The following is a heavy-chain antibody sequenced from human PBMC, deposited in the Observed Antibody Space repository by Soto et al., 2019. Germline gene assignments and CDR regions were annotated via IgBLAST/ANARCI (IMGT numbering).Heavy chain of an antibody. CDR3: AKGDNLGPKTGYAFDP. V-gene: IGHV6-1*01. CDR2: TYSRSKWYN. J-gene: IGHJ5*02. D-gene: IGHD5-12*01. Sequence: SQTLSLTCAITGDSVSSNTASWNWVRQSPSRGLEWLGRTYSRSKWYNDYAVSVKSRIIINPDTSKNQFSLQLNSVTPEDTAVYYCAKGDNLGPKTGYAFDPWGQGILVTVSS. CDR1: GDSVSSNTAS.